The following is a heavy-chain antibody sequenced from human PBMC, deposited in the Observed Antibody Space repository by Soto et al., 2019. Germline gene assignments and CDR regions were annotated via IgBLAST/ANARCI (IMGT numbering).Heavy chain of an antibody. CDR2: ISSTTNYI. CDR3: ASGSDNLTSSFDK. D-gene: IGHD3-10*01. Sequence: PGGSLRLSCAASGFTFTRYSMNWFRQAPGKGLEWVSSISSTTNYIYYGDSMKGRFTISRDNAKNSLYLELNSLRPEYTSVFDWASGSDNLTSSFDKCVQEALLTLS. J-gene: IGHJ4*02. V-gene: IGHV3-21*06. CDR1: GFTFTRYS.